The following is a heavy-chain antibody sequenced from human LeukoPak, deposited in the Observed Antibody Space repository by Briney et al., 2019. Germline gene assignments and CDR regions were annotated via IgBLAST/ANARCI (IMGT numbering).Heavy chain of an antibody. D-gene: IGHD6-6*01. CDR3: ARSALAARPFYYYYYYMDV. J-gene: IGHJ6*03. Sequence: SETLSLTCTVSGGSISSYYWSWIRQPAWKGLEWIGRIYTSGSTNYNPSLKSRVTMSVDTSKNQFSLKLGSVTAADTAVYYCARSALAARPFYYYYYYMDVWGKGTTVTVSS. CDR2: IYTSGST. V-gene: IGHV4-4*07. CDR1: GGSISSYY.